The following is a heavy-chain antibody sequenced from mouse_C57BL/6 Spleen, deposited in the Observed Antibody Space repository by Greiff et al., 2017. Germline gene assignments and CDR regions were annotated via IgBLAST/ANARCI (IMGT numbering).Heavy chain of an antibody. CDR3: ARSEYDFDY. V-gene: IGHV1-26*01. CDR1: GYTFTDYY. J-gene: IGHJ2*01. Sequence: VQLQQSGPELVKPGASVKISCKASGYTFTDYYMNWVKQSHGKSLEWIGDINPNNGGTSYNQKFKGKATLTVDKSSSTAYMELRSLTSEDSAVYYCARSEYDFDYWGQGTTLTVSS. D-gene: IGHD5-2*01. CDR2: INPNNGGT.